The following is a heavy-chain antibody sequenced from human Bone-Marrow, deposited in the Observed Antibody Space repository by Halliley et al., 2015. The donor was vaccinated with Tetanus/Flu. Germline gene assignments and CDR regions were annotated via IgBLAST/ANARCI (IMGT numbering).Heavy chain of an antibody. CDR1: GYSFTSYW. Sequence: QLVQSGAEVKKPGESLKISCKGSGYSFTSYWIGWVRQMPGKGLEWMGIIYPGDSDTRYSPSFQGQVTISADKSISTAYLQWSSLKASDTAMYYCARHHYYDSSGYYYGLMYYFDYWGQGTLVTVSS. V-gene: IGHV5-51*01. J-gene: IGHJ4*02. CDR3: ARHHYYDSSGYYYGLMYYFDY. CDR2: IYPGDSDT. D-gene: IGHD3-22*01.